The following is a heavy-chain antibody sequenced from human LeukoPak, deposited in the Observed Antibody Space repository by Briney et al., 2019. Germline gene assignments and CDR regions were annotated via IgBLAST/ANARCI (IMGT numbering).Heavy chain of an antibody. D-gene: IGHD5-24*01. CDR3: ATMAGFDH. V-gene: IGHV3-23*01. J-gene: IGHJ4*02. CDR1: GFTFSTSY. CDR2: IGPSGSVT. Sequence: GGSLRLSCAVSGFTFSTSYMSWVSHVPGKGLAWVSAIGPSGSVTIYADSMKGRINISRDNSKNTLYLQMNSLRAEDTAVYYCATMAGFDHWGQGTPVTVS.